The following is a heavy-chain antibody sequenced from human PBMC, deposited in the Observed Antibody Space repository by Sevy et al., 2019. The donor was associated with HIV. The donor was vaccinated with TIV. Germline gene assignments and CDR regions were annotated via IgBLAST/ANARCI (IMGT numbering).Heavy chain of an antibody. D-gene: IGHD6-19*01. CDR1: GFIFSNYG. V-gene: IGHV3-30*02. J-gene: IGHJ6*02. CDR2: IRYDGNNL. Sequence: GGSLRLSCAAFGFIFSNYGMQWVRQAPGKGLEWVAFIRYDGNNLQYVDSVKGRFTISRDNSKNTVYLQMDSLRAEDTAVYYCARAIREQWPRYGMDVWGQGTTVTVS. CDR3: ARAIREQWPRYGMDV.